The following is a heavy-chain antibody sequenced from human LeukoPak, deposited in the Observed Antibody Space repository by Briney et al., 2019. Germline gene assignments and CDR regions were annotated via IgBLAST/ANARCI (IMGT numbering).Heavy chain of an antibody. CDR1: GFTFSSYK. CDR2: IGSSGNTI. J-gene: IGHJ5*02. CDR3: ARGTVWFDP. V-gene: IGHV3-48*03. D-gene: IGHD4-17*01. Sequence: GGSLRLSCAASGFTFSSYKMNWVRQAPGKGLEWISYIGSSGNTIYYADSVKGRFTISRDNAKNSLYLQMKGLRAEDTAIYYCARGTVWFDPWGQGTLVTVSS.